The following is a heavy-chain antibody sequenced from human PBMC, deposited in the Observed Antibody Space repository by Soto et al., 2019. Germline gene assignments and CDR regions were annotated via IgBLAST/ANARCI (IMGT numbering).Heavy chain of an antibody. D-gene: IGHD2-2*01. Sequence: SVKVSCKASGGTFSSYAISWVRQAPGQGLEWMGGIIPIVGTANYAQKFQGRVTITADKSTSTAYMELSSLRSEDTAVYYCASTDCSSTSCYPSSVGVRGVPFDYWGQGTLVTVSS. CDR3: ASTDCSSTSCYPSSVGVRGVPFDY. CDR2: IIPIVGTA. J-gene: IGHJ4*02. CDR1: GGTFSSYA. V-gene: IGHV1-69*06.